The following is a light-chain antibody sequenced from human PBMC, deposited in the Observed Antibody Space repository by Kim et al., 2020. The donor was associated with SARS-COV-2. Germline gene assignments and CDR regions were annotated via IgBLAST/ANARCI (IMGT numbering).Light chain of an antibody. J-gene: IGLJ3*02. CDR2: GEN. CDR1: SLRSYF. CDR3: NSRDSSGNYWV. Sequence: SSELTQDPAVSVALGQTVRITCQGDSLRSYFATWYQQKPGQAPVFVIYGENNRPSGIPDRFFGSSSGDTASLTISGALAEDEADYYCNSRDSSGNYWVFGGGTQLTVL. V-gene: IGLV3-19*01.